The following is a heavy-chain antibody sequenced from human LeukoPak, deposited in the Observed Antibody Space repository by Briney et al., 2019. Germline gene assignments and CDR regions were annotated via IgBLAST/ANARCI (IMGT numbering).Heavy chain of an antibody. D-gene: IGHD3-10*01. Sequence: ASVKVSCKASGYTFIGYYIHWVRQAPGQGLEWMGWINPNSGGTNYAQKFQGRVTMTRDTSISTAYMELSRLRSDDTAVYYCATDIPHGSGSYSYFDYWGQGTLVTVSS. CDR1: GYTFIGYY. V-gene: IGHV1-2*02. CDR2: INPNSGGT. CDR3: ATDIPHGSGSYSYFDY. J-gene: IGHJ4*02.